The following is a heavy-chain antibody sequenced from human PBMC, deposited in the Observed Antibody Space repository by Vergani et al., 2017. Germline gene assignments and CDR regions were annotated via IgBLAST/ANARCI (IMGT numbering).Heavy chain of an antibody. CDR3: ARSRIYYGAGSPDY. V-gene: IGHV4-59*02. D-gene: IGHD3-10*01. CDR1: GASVNSYY. CDR2: VSFRGDT. J-gene: IGHJ4*02. Sequence: QVKLQDSGPGLVKPSETLSLPCTVSGASVNSYYWSWIRQPPGKGLEWMGYVSFRGDTLYDPSVKGRMTISLNTSSNQFSLYLTSVTAADTAVDYCARSRIYYGAGSPDYWGQGTLVTVSS.